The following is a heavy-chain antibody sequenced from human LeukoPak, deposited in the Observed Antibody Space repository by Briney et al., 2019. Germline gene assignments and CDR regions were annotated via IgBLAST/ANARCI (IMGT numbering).Heavy chain of an antibody. CDR3: AREGYTSGWYRF. V-gene: IGHV3-53*01. CDR1: GFTVSSNY. Sequence: PGGSLRLSCAASGFTVSSNYMSWVRQAPGKGLEWVSVIYSSGITYYADSVKSRFTISRDNSKNTLYLQMNSLRAEDTAVYYCAREGYTSGWYRFWGQGTLVTVSS. CDR2: IYSSGIT. D-gene: IGHD6-19*01. J-gene: IGHJ4*02.